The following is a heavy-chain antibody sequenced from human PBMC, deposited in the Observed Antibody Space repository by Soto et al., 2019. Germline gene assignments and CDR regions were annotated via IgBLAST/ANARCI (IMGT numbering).Heavy chain of an antibody. CDR2: ISGSGSST. CDR3: AKNQGVELVPLATVDWFDP. Sequence: GGSLILSCAASGFPFSSYAMTWVRQAPGKGLEWVSSISGSGSSTYSADSVKGRFTVSRDNSKNTQYLQMDSLRVEDTAVYHCAKNQGVELVPLATVDWFDPWGQGSVGPSTQ. CDR1: GFPFSSYA. J-gene: IGHJ5*02. D-gene: IGHD1-26*01. V-gene: IGHV3-23*01.